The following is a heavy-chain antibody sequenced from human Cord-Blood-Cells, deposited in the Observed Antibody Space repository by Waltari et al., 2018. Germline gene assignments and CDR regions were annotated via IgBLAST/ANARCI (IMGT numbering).Heavy chain of an antibody. CDR2: NYYSGGT. CDR3: ARDDRGYCSSTSCYDAFDI. Sequence: QVQLQESGPGLVKPSQTLSLTCTVSGGSISSGGYYWSWIRQNPGKGLEWMGYNYYSGGTYSNPARKSRVTIAVDTSKNQLSLKLSSVSAADTAVYYCARDDRGYCSSTSCYDAFDIWGQGTMVTVSS. D-gene: IGHD2-2*01. V-gene: IGHV4-31*03. CDR1: GGSISSGGYY. J-gene: IGHJ3*02.